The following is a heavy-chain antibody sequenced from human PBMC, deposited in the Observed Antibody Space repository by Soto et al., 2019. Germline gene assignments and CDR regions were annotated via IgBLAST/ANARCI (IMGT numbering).Heavy chain of an antibody. J-gene: IGHJ6*03. CDR1: GGSISSRNR. CDR3: ANTRGLGLMDA. CDR2: VSHSGST. Sequence: QVHLLESGPGLVEPSGTLSLTCTVSGGSISSRNRWSWVRQSPGKGLEWIGEVSHSGSTNSNPSLKCRVTISLAKSNYQLSLKLEPMTAAVAAVYFCANTRGLGLMDAWGKGTTVVVSS. D-gene: IGHD2-2*01. V-gene: IGHV4-4*02.